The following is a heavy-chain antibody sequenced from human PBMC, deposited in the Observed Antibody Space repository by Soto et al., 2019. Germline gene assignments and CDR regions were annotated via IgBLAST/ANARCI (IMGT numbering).Heavy chain of an antibody. CDR1: GFTFSSYW. J-gene: IGHJ4*02. Sequence: ECSLRLSCAASGFTFSSYWMSWVRQTTGKGLEWVANIKQDGSEKYYLDSVKGLFTISRENAKNSLYLKMNSRRAEDRAVYYCARGAGHSGYDRREGSGYWGKGT. CDR2: IKQDGSEK. CDR3: ARGAGHSGYDRREGSGY. V-gene: IGHV3-7*01. D-gene: IGHD5-12*01.